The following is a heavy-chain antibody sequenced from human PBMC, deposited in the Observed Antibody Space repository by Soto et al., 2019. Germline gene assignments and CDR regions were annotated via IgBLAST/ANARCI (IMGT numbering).Heavy chain of an antibody. J-gene: IGHJ4*02. CDR2: ISYDGSNK. V-gene: IGHV3-30*18. CDR1: GFTFSSYG. D-gene: IGHD3-16*01. CDR3: AKFPSLLGDYVDY. Sequence: PGGSLRLSCAASGFTFSSYGMHWVRQAPGKGLEWVAVISYDGSNKHYADSVKGRFTISRDNSKNTLYLQMSSLRAEDTAVYYCAKFPSLLGDYVDYWGQGTLVTVSS.